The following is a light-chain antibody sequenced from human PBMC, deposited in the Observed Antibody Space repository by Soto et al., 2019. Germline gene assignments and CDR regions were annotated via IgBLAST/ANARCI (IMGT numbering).Light chain of an antibody. CDR1: QSISSW. V-gene: IGKV1-5*03. Sequence: DIQMTQSPSTLSASVGDRVTITFRASQSISSWLAWYQQKPGKAPKFLIYKASNLESGVPSRFSGSGSGTEFTLTISSLQPDDFATYYCQHYNSYGTFGQGTKVDIK. CDR3: QHYNSYGT. CDR2: KAS. J-gene: IGKJ1*01.